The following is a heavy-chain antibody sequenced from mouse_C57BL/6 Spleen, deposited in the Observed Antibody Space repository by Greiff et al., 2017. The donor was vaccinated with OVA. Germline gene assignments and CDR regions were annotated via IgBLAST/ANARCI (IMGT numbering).Heavy chain of an antibody. CDR2: ISYDGSN. V-gene: IGHV3-6*01. D-gene: IGHD2-4*01. CDR1: GYSITSGYY. Sequence: DVKLQESGPGLVKPSQSLSLTCSVTGYSITSGYYWNWIRQFPGNKLEWMGYISYDGSNNYNPSLKNRISITRDTSKNQFFLKLNSVTTEDTATYYCARDGDYDGGFDVWGTGTTVTVSS. J-gene: IGHJ1*03. CDR3: ARDGDYDGGFDV.